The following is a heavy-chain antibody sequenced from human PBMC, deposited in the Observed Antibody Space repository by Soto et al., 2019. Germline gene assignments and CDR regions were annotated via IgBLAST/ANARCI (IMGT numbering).Heavy chain of an antibody. V-gene: IGHV3-7*05. Sequence: VQLVESGGGLVQPGGSLRLSCAATGFTFSSFWMGWVRQAPGKGLEGVANIKQDGSERYLVDSVEGRFTISRDNAQNSVYLHLNNLRAEDTAICYCVRLVKCSRWAHGTMVIV. CDR2: IKQDGSER. D-gene: IGHD1-26*01. CDR3: VRLVKCSR. CDR1: GFTFSSFW. J-gene: IGHJ3*01.